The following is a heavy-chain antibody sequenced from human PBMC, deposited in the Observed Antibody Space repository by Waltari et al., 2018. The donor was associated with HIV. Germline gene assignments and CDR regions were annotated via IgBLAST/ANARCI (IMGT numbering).Heavy chain of an antibody. CDR2: IYGNGET. Sequence: ATGAVLVQPGGSLRPCRTVPCFTVKNEYMTWVRRSTSRGLEWIGTIYGNGETYSAASMRGRLFISRDDPGNRVFLHINNVNFADTASYFCAKGVRFLGPWSQETPVTVSS. V-gene: IGHV3-53*05. CDR1: CFTVKNEY. J-gene: IGHJ5*02. CDR3: AKGVRFLGP. D-gene: IGHD3-3*01.